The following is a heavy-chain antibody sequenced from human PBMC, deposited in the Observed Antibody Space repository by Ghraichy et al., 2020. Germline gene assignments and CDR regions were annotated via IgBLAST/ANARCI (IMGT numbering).Heavy chain of an antibody. CDR2: ISGSGGST. V-gene: IGHV3-23*01. CDR3: AKDYLPGVDYPTKDDAFDI. D-gene: IGHD4-11*01. Sequence: GESLNISCAASGFTFSSYAMSWVRQAPGKGLEWVSAISGSGGSTYYADSVKGRFTISRDNSKNTLYLQMNSLRAEDTAVYYCAKDYLPGVDYPTKDDAFDIWGQGTMVTVSS. J-gene: IGHJ3*02. CDR1: GFTFSSYA.